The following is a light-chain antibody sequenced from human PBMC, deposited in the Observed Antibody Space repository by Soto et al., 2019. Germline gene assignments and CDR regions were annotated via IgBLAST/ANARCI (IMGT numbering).Light chain of an antibody. CDR3: QQYNSLT. CDR2: DAS. Sequence: DIQMTQSPSTLSASVGDRVTITCRASQSISSWLAWYQQKPGKAPKLLIYDASSLESGVPSRFSGCGSGTEFTLTISSLQPDDFATYYCQQYNSLTFGGGTKVDIK. J-gene: IGKJ4*01. CDR1: QSISSW. V-gene: IGKV1-5*01.